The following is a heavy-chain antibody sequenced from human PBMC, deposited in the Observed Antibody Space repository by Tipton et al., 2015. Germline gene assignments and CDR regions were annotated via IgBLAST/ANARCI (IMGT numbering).Heavy chain of an antibody. V-gene: IGHV4-61*03. CDR2: ISYSGTT. Sequence: TLSLTCTVSGDSVSSGSYYWSWIRQSPGKGLEWIGYISYSGTTNYNPSLKSRVAMSVDTSNNHFSLRLTSLTASDAAVYYCASLLLYGDYVHGLGYWGRGTLVTASS. CDR3: ASLLLYGDYVHGLGY. D-gene: IGHD4-17*01. CDR1: GDSVSSGSYY. J-gene: IGHJ4*02.